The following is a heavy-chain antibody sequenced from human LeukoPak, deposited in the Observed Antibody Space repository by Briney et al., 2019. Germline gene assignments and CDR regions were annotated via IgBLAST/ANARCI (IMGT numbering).Heavy chain of an antibody. CDR2: ISAYNGNT. J-gene: IGHJ3*02. CDR1: RYTFTSYG. D-gene: IGHD6-19*01. CDR3: ARVSGIAVAGNDAFDI. Sequence: ASVKVSCRASRYTFTSYGISWVRQAPGQGLEWMGWISAYNGNTNYAQKLQGRVTMTTDTSTSTAYMELRSLRSDDTAVYYCARVSGIAVAGNDAFDIWGQGTMVTVSS. V-gene: IGHV1-18*01.